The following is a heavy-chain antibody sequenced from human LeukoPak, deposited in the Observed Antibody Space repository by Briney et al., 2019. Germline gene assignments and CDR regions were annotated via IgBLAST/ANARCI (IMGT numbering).Heavy chain of an antibody. J-gene: IGHJ3*02. CDR2: MNPNSGNT. CDR3: ARGRQLLRRPVAFDI. D-gene: IGHD2-15*01. Sequence: ASVKVSCKASGYTFTSYDINWVRQATGQGLEWMGWMNPNSGNTGYAQKFQGRVTMTRNTSISTAYMELSSLRSEDTAVYYRARGRQLLRRPVAFDIWGQGTMVTVSS. CDR1: GYTFTSYD. V-gene: IGHV1-8*01.